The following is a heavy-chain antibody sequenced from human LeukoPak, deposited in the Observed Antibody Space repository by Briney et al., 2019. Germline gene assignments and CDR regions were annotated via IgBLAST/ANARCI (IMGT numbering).Heavy chain of an antibody. CDR1: GGSIGTYY. CDR3: ARDRYYYDGSAYYYRFDP. V-gene: IGHV4-4*07. J-gene: IGHJ5*02. CDR2: IYTSGST. Sequence: SETLSLTCTVSGGSIGTYYWSWIRQPAGKGLEWIGRIYTSGSTNYNPSLKSRVTMSVDTSKNQFSLRLSSVTAADSAVYYCARDRYYYDGSAYYYRFDPWGQGTLVTVSS. D-gene: IGHD3-22*01.